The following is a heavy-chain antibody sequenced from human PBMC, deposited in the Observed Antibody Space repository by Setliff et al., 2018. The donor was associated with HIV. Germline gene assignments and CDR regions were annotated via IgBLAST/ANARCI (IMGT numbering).Heavy chain of an antibody. CDR1: GGSMDNYY. CDR2: MCHNENGVTT. J-gene: IGHJ1*01. Sequence: SETLSLTCIVSGGSMDNYYWNWVRQPPGKGPEWIGNMCHNENGVTTNQNPSLKSRVVMYLDRTKNEFSLSLFSATTADTAVYYCARDRGSGWYGYFQQWGQGSQVTV. V-gene: IGHV4-59*01. D-gene: IGHD6-19*01. CDR3: ARDRGSGWYGYFQQ.